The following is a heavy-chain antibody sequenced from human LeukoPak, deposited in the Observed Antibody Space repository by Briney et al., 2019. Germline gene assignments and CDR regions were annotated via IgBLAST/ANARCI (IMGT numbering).Heavy chain of an antibody. D-gene: IGHD6-25*01. V-gene: IGHV3-7*01. CDR2: IKQDGSEK. CDR3: ARSGSDNDY. Sequence: GGSLRLSCAASGFTFSSYWMTWVRQAPGKGLEWVANIKQDGSEKYYVDSVKGRFTISRDNAKNSLYLQMNSLRVDDTAVYYCARSGSDNDYWGQGTLVTVSS. CDR1: GFTFSSYW. J-gene: IGHJ4*02.